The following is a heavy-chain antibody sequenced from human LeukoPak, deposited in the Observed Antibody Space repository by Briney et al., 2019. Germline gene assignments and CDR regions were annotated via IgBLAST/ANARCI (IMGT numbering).Heavy chain of an antibody. CDR2: IDPEDGET. CDR3: ATLNSYGYLKADY. Sequence: ASVNVSCQVSGYTLTELSMHWVRQAPGKGLGWVGGIDPEDGETIHAQKFQGRVTMTEDTSTDTAYMELSSLRSEHTAVYYCATLNSYGYLKADYWGQGTLVTVSS. CDR1: GYTLTELS. D-gene: IGHD5-18*01. J-gene: IGHJ4*02. V-gene: IGHV1-24*01.